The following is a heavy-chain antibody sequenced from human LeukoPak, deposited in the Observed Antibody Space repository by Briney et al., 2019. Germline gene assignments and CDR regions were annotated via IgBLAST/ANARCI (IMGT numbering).Heavy chain of an antibody. CDR1: GGTFSSYA. CDR2: MNPKSGNT. CDR3: ATGGYASGSDY. J-gene: IGHJ4*02. Sequence: ASVKVSCKASGGTFSSYAISWVRQATGQGLEWMGWMNPKSGNTGYAQKFQGRLTLTRDTSINTAYMELSSLRSEDTAVYYCATGGYASGSDYWGQGTLVTVSS. D-gene: IGHD3-10*01. V-gene: IGHV1-8*02.